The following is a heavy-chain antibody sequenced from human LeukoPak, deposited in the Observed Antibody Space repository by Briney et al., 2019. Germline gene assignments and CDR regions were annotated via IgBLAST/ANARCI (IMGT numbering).Heavy chain of an antibody. Sequence: SETLSLTCAVYGGPFSGYYWSWIRQPPGKGLEWIGEINHSGSTNYNPSLKSRVTISVDTSKNQFSLKLSSVTAADTAVYYCAREFFSYSSGWYFDYWGQGTLVTVSS. CDR3: AREFFSYSSGWYFDY. V-gene: IGHV4-34*01. D-gene: IGHD6-25*01. J-gene: IGHJ4*02. CDR1: GGPFSGYY. CDR2: INHSGST.